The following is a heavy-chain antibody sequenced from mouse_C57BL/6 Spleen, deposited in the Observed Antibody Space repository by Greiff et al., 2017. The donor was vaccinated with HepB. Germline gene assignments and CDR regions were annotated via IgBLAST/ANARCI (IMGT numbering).Heavy chain of an antibody. V-gene: IGHV1-69*01. CDR1: GYTFTSYW. J-gene: IGHJ3*01. CDR3: ARERAYGYSY. Sequence: VQLQQPGAELVMPGASVKLSCKASGYTFTSYWMHWVKQRPGQGLEWIGEIDPSDSYTNYNQKFKGKSTLTVDKSSSTAYMQLSSLTSEDSAVYYCARERAYGYSYWGQGTLVTVSA. CDR2: IDPSDSYT. D-gene: IGHD2-2*01.